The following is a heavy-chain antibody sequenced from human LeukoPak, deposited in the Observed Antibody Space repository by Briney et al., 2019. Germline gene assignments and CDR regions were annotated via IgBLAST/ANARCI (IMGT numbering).Heavy chain of an antibody. V-gene: IGHV3-49*04. CDR3: TRDRISVLRFLEWLSPEYGMDV. CDR1: GFTFGDYA. CDR2: IRSKAYGGTT. D-gene: IGHD3-3*01. Sequence: GGSLRLSCTSSGFTFGDYAMSWVRQAPGKGLEWVGFIRSKAYGGTTEYAASVKGRFTISRDDSKSIAYLQMNSLKTEDTAVYYCTRDRISVLRFLEWLSPEYGMDVWGHGTTVTVSS. J-gene: IGHJ6*02.